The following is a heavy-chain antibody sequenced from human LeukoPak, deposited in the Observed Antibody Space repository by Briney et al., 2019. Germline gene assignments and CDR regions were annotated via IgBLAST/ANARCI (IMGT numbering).Heavy chain of an antibody. V-gene: IGHV3-48*01. CDR3: ARNYMDV. CDR1: GFTFSSYS. Sequence: GGSLRLPCAASGFTFSSYSMNWVRQAPGKGLEWVSYISSSSSAIYYADSVKGRFTISRDSAKNSLYLQMNSLRAEDTAVYYCARNYMDVWGKGTTVTVSS. J-gene: IGHJ6*03. CDR2: ISSSSSAI.